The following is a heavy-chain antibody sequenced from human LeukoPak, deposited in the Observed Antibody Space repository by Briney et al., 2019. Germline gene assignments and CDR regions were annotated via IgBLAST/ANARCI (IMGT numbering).Heavy chain of an antibody. CDR2: ISYDGSNK. J-gene: IGHJ5*02. D-gene: IGHD4-23*01. CDR3: AKDQSYGGWSGWFDP. Sequence: GGSLRLSCAASGFTFSSYGMHWVRQAPGKGLEWVAVISYDGSNKYYADSVKGRFTISRDNSKNTLYLQMNSLRAEDTAVYYCAKDQSYGGWSGWFDPWGQGTLVTVSS. V-gene: IGHV3-30*18. CDR1: GFTFSSYG.